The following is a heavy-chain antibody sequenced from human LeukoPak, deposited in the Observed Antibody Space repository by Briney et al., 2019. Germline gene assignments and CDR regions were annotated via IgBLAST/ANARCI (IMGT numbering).Heavy chain of an antibody. CDR3: ARGYCSSTSCSVYYYYGMDV. J-gene: IGHJ6*02. CDR2: TYYRSKWYN. D-gene: IGHD2-2*01. CDR1: GDSVSSNSAA. V-gene: IGHV6-1*01. Sequence: SQTLSLTCAISGDSVSSNSAAWNWIRQSPSRGLEWLGGTYYRSKWYNDYAVSVKSRITINPDTSKNQFSLQLNSVTPEDTAVYYCARGYCSSTSCSVYYYYGMDVWGQGTTVTVSS.